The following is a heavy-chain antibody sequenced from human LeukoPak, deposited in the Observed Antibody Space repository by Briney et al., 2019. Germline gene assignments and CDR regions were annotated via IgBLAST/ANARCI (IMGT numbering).Heavy chain of an antibody. D-gene: IGHD6-19*01. CDR2: ISAYNGNT. CDR1: GYTFTSYG. Sequence: ASVKVSCKASGYTFTSYGISWVRQAPGKGLEWMGWISAYNGNTNYAQKLQGRVTMTTDTSTSTPYMQLRSLRSEDTAVYYCARGWRSGSGWYWEPYFQHWGQGTLVTVSS. J-gene: IGHJ1*01. V-gene: IGHV1-18*01. CDR3: ARGWRSGSGWYWEPYFQH.